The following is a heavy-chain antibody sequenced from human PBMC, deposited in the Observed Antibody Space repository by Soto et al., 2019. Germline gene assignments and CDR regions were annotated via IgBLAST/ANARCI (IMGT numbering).Heavy chain of an antibody. CDR1: GFTFSYYG. CDR2: ISYDGNKK. CDR3: ARDTGDCSRTNCNPENNWFGL. V-gene: IGHV3-30*03. J-gene: IGHJ5*02. D-gene: IGHD2-2*01. Sequence: QVQLVESGGGVVQPGRSLRLSCVASGFTFSYYGMHWVRQAPGKGLEWVAIISYDGNKKYYADSVKGRFTISRDNSKNTLYLQMESLRTDDTATYFCARDTGDCSRTNCNPENNWFGLWGQGDLVTVSS.